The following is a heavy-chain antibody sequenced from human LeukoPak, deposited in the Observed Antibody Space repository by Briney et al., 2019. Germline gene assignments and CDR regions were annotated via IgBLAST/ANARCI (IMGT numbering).Heavy chain of an antibody. Sequence: SETLSLPCAVYGGSFSGYYWSWIRQPPGKGLEWIGEINHSGSTNYNPSLKSRVTISVDTSKNQFSLKLSSVTAADTAVYYCARGLGPLGDWGQGTLVTVSS. J-gene: IGHJ4*02. CDR3: ARGLGPLGD. CDR2: INHSGST. D-gene: IGHD3-16*02. CDR1: GGSFSGYY. V-gene: IGHV4-34*01.